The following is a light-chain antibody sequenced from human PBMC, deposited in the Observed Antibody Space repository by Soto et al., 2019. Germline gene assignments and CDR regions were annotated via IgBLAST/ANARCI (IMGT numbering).Light chain of an antibody. V-gene: IGKV3-15*01. CDR2: GAS. CDR1: QSVSSN. CDR3: QRHGAT. J-gene: IGKJ1*01. Sequence: EIVMTQSPATLSVSPGERATLSCRASQSVSSNLAWYQQKPGQAPRLLIYGASTRATGIPARFSGSGSGTEFTLTISSLQSEDSAAYYCQRHGATFGQGTKVEIK.